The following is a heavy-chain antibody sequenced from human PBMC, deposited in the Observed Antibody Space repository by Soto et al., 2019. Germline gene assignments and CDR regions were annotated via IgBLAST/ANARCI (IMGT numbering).Heavy chain of an antibody. V-gene: IGHV3-74*01. D-gene: IGHD3-3*01. Sequence: GGALRLSCAASGFTLRSYWMHWVRPAPGKGVVWVSRINSDGSSASYADSVKGRFTISRDNAKNTLYLQMNSLRAEDTAVYYCARTRYDFWSGGHYYYMDVWGKGTTVTVSS. J-gene: IGHJ6*03. CDR1: GFTLRSYW. CDR3: ARTRYDFWSGGHYYYMDV. CDR2: INSDGSSA.